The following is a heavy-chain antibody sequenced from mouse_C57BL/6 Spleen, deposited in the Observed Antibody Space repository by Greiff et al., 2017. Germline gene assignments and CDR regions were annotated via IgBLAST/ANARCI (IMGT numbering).Heavy chain of an antibody. J-gene: IGHJ4*01. V-gene: IGHV6-3*01. Sequence: EVKLEESGGGLVQPGGSMKLSCVASGFTFSNYWMNWVRQSPEKGLEWVAQIRLKSDNYATHYAESVKGRFTISRDDSKSSVYLQMNNLRAEDTGIYYCTGESSSYAMDYWGQGTSVTVSS. CDR3: TGESSSYAMDY. CDR2: IRLKSDNYAT. CDR1: GFTFSNYW. D-gene: IGHD1-3*01.